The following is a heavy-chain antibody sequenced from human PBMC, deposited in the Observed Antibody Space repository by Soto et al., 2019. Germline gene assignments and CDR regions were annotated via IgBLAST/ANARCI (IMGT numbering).Heavy chain of an antibody. D-gene: IGHD4-4*01. CDR2: MNPNSGKT. V-gene: IGHV1-8*01. CDR1: GYTFTSYD. J-gene: IGHJ3*02. Sequence: QVQLVQSGAEVKKPGASVKVSCKASGYTFTSYDINWVRQSTGQGLEWMGWMNPNSGKTGYAQKFEGRVTMTRNTSISTAYMELSSLRSEDTAVYYCARGSGNYALDAFDIWGQGTMVTVSS. CDR3: ARGSGNYALDAFDI.